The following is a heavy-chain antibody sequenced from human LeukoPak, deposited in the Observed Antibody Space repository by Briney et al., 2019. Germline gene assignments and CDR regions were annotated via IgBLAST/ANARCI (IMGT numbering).Heavy chain of an antibody. Sequence: GGSLRRSCAASGFTFDNYRMSWVRQAPGKGLEWVSTVNADGGNTYYADSVKGRFTISRDNSKSTLILQMNSLRVEDTALYYCTKRVKYGGTWDHFADWGQGTLVTVSS. CDR2: VNADGGNT. CDR1: GFTFDNYR. D-gene: IGHD1-26*01. J-gene: IGHJ4*02. CDR3: TKRVKYGGTWDHFAD. V-gene: IGHV3-23*01.